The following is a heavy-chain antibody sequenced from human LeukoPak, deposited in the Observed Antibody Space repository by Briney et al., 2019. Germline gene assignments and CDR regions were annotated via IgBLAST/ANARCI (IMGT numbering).Heavy chain of an antibody. CDR2: ISYDGSNK. J-gene: IGHJ3*02. Sequence: GRSLRLSCAASGFTFSSYGMHWVRQAPGKGLEWVAVISYDGSNKYYADSVKGRFTISRDNSKNTLYLQMNSLRAEDTAVYYCANRTIDWPAPDAFDIWGQGTMVTVSS. CDR3: ANRTIDWPAPDAFDI. D-gene: IGHD3-9*01. V-gene: IGHV3-30*18. CDR1: GFTFSSYG.